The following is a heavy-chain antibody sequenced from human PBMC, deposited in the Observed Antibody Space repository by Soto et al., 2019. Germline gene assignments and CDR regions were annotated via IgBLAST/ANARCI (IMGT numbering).Heavy chain of an antibody. J-gene: IGHJ5*02. CDR1: GFIFSHAW. Sequence: EVQLVESGGDLVKPGGSLRLSCAASGFIFSHAWFHWVRQPPGKGLELVGRVKNNGGATDYAASVKGRFTISRDDSKDTVYLQMNSLRTEYTAIYYCAADLGPAYDSNSWFDPWGQGTLVTVSS. D-gene: IGHD2-21*01. V-gene: IGHV3-15*07. CDR2: VKNNGGAT. CDR3: AADLGPAYDSNSWFDP.